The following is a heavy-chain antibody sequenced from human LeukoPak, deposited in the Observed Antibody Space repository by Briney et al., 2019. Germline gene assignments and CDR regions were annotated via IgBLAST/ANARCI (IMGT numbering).Heavy chain of an antibody. Sequence: GGSLRLSCAASGFTVSTSFMNWVRQAPGKGLEWVSVIYSGGTTYYADSVKGRFTISRDNAKNSLYLQMNSLRAEDTAVYYCARDLSNYGLFDYWGQGTLVTVSS. D-gene: IGHD4-11*01. CDR1: GFTVSTSF. J-gene: IGHJ4*02. V-gene: IGHV3-66*01. CDR3: ARDLSNYGLFDY. CDR2: IYSGGTT.